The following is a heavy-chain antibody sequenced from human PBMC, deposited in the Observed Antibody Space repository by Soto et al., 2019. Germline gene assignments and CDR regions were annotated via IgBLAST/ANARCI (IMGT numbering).Heavy chain of an antibody. CDR3: ARAPMVLTRSYFDS. V-gene: IGHV4-59*01. J-gene: IGHJ4*02. Sequence: SETLSLTCTVSDGSISNFYWSWILQPPGKGLEWIGYISSSGNTNYNPSLKSRVSMSVDTSKTQFSLNLTSVTAADTAVYYCARAPMVLTRSYFDSWGQGTPVTV. CDR1: DGSISNFY. CDR2: ISSSGNT. D-gene: IGHD6-13*01.